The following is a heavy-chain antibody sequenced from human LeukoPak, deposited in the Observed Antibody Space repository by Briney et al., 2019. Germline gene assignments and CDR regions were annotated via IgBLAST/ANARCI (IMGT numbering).Heavy chain of an antibody. V-gene: IGHV4-34*01. CDR1: GGSFSGYY. J-gene: IGHJ4*02. D-gene: IGHD3-10*01. Sequence: SETLSLTCAVYGGSFSGYYWSWIRQPPGKGLEWIGEINHSGSTNYNPSLKSRVTISVDTSKNQFSLKLSSVTAADTAVYYCARSQFDRFGELLSDYWGQGTLVTVSS. CDR3: ARSQFDRFGELLSDY. CDR2: INHSGST.